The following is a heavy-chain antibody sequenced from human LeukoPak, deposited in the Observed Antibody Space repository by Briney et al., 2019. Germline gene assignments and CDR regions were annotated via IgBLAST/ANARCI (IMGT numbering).Heavy chain of an antibody. J-gene: IGHJ4*02. D-gene: IGHD5-18*01. CDR3: VRHDNYALDY. CDR1: GYSFPSYW. CDR2: IFPGNSDT. V-gene: IGHV5-51*01. Sequence: GESLKFSCEGSGYSFPSYWIGWARQMPGKGLEWMAIIFPGNSDTIYSPSFQGQVTISADKSISTAYLQWRGLTASDTAMYYCVRHDNYALDYWGQGTLVTVSS.